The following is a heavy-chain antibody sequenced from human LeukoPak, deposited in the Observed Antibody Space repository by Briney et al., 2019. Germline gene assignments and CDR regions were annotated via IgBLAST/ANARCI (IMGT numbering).Heavy chain of an antibody. D-gene: IGHD2-2*02. CDR3: ARDSCSSTNCYKGPDY. J-gene: IGHJ4*02. CDR2: ISSSGSTI. V-gene: IGHV3-48*03. CDR1: GFTFSSYE. Sequence: PGGSLRLSCAASGFTFSSYEMNWVRQAPGKGLEWVSYISSSGSTIYYADSVKGRFTISRNNAKNSLYLQMNSLRAEDTAVYYCARDSCSSTNCYKGPDYWGQGTLVTVAS.